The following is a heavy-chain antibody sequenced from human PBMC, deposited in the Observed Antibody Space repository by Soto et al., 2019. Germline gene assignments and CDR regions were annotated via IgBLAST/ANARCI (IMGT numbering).Heavy chain of an antibody. V-gene: IGHV5-10-1*01. Sequence: PGESLKISCKGSGYSFTNYWISWVRQMPGKGLEWMGRIDPYDSYTNYSPSFQGHVTISVDKSISTAYLQWSSLKASDTAMYYCARTSAAGKYYYGMDVWGQGTTVTVSS. J-gene: IGHJ6*02. CDR2: IDPYDSYT. CDR1: GYSFTNYW. CDR3: ARTSAAGKYYYGMDV. D-gene: IGHD6-13*01.